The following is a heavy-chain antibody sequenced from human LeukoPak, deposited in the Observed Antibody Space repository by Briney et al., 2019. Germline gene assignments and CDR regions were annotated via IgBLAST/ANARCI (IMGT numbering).Heavy chain of an antibody. J-gene: IGHJ4*02. V-gene: IGHV3-23*01. CDR3: AKGDCSSTSCYPN. Sequence: GGSLRLSCAASGFTFSSYAMSWVRQAPGKGLEWVSAISGSGGSTYYADSVKGRFTISRDNSKNTLYLQMNSLRAEDAAVYYCAKGDCSSTSCYPNWGQGTLVTVSS. D-gene: IGHD2-2*01. CDR2: ISGSGGST. CDR1: GFTFSSYA.